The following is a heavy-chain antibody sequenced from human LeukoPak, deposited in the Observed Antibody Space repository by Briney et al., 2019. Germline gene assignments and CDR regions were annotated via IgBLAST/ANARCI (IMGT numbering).Heavy chain of an antibody. CDR3: AKAAVGWCSSTSCYWGADYYYYYMDV. CDR2: ISSSISYI. V-gene: IGHV3-21*01. Sequence: PGGSLRLSCAASGFTFSTYNMNWVRQAPGKGLEWVSSISSSISYIYYADSVKGRFTISRDNANNSLYLQMNSLRAEDTAVYYCAKAAVGWCSSTSCYWGADYYYYYMDVWGKGTTVTVSS. CDR1: GFTFSTYN. J-gene: IGHJ6*03. D-gene: IGHD2-2*01.